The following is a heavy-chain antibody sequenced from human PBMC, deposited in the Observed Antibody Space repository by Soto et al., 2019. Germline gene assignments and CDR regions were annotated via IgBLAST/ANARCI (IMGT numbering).Heavy chain of an antibody. CDR3: ARDKDRPQLGGNYYYIMDV. J-gene: IGHJ6*02. V-gene: IGHV1-69*12. D-gene: IGHD3-10*01. CDR2: IMPIFGTP. CDR1: GGTFSSYA. Sequence: QVQLVQSGSEAKKPGSSVKVSCKASGGTFSSYAISWVRQVPGQGLEWMGGIMPIFGTPDYAQKFQGRVTITADESTSIAYMELSSLRSEDTGVYYCARDKDRPQLGGNYYYIMDVWGQGTTVTVSS.